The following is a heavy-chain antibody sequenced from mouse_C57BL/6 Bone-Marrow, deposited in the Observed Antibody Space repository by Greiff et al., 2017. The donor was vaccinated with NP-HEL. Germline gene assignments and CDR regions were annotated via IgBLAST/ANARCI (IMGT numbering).Heavy chain of an antibody. CDR3: YGSIFDY. J-gene: IGHJ2*01. Sequence: VQLQQPGAELVRPGASVTLSCKASGYTFTDYEMHWVKQTPVHGLEWIGAIDPETGGTAYNQKFKGKAILTADKSSSTAYMELRSLTSEDSAVYYCYGSIFDYWGQGTTLTVSS. D-gene: IGHD1-1*01. CDR1: GYTFTDYE. CDR2: IDPETGGT. V-gene: IGHV1-15*01.